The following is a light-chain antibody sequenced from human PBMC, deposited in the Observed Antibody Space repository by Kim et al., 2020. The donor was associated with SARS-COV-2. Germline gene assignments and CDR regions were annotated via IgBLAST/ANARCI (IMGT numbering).Light chain of an antibody. CDR2: WAS. CDR1: QSVLYSSNNKNY. Sequence: DIVMTQSPDSLAVSLGERATINCKSSQSVLYSSNNKNYLAWYQQKPGQPPKLLIYWASTRESGVPDRFSGSGSGTDFTLTISSLQAEDVALYYCQQYYSTPLTFGRGTKVDIK. CDR3: QQYYSTPLT. J-gene: IGKJ4*01. V-gene: IGKV4-1*01.